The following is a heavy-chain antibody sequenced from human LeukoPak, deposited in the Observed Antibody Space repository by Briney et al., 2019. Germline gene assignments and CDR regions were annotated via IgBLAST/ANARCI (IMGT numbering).Heavy chain of an antibody. D-gene: IGHD6-19*01. J-gene: IGHJ4*02. CDR3: ARDSRVSTGWPYYCDY. CDR2: INPNGGDT. V-gene: IGHV1-2*06. CDR1: GYTFAAYF. Sequence: ASVKVSCKASGYTFAAYFIHWVRQAPGQGLEWMGRINPNGGDTNYAQKFQGRVTMTGDTSISTAYMELSSLRSDDTAVYYCARDSRVSTGWPYYCDYWGQGTLVTVSS.